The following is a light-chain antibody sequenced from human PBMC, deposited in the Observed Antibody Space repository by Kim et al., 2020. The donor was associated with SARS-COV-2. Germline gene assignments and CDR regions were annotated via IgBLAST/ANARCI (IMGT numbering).Light chain of an antibody. Sequence: DIQMTQSPSSLSASVGDRVTITCRASQDINIDLVWYQQEPGKAPKRLIFAASTLQSGVPSRFSGSGSGTEFTLTISRLQPEDFATYHCLQLNTYPPTFGQGTKVDIK. CDR3: LQLNTYPPT. J-gene: IGKJ1*01. CDR1: QDINID. CDR2: AAS. V-gene: IGKV1-17*01.